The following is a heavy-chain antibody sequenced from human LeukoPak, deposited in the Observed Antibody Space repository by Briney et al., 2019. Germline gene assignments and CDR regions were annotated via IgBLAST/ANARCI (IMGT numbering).Heavy chain of an antibody. V-gene: IGHV4-59*01. CDR2: IYYSGST. CDR3: ARGNSYAHFDY. J-gene: IGHJ4*02. CDR1: GGSISSYY. Sequence: SKTLSLTCTVSGGSISSYYWSWIRQPPGKGLEWIGYIYYSGSTNYNPSLKSRVTISVDTSKNQFSLKLSSVTAADTAVYYCARGNSYAHFDYWGQGTLVTVSS. D-gene: IGHD5-18*01.